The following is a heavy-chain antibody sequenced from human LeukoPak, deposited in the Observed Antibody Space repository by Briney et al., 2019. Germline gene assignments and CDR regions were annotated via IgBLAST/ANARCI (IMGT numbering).Heavy chain of an antibody. J-gene: IGHJ4*02. V-gene: IGHV3-7*01. CDR2: IKEDGSRK. CDR1: EFTFSNYW. D-gene: IGHD1-26*01. Sequence: GGSLRLSCAGSEFTFSNYWMSWVRQAPGKGLEWVANIKEDGSRKNYVDSVKCRFTISRDNAKNLLYLQMNSLRVEDTAVYYCARDRISGSYNYWGQGTQVTVSS. CDR3: ARDRISGSYNY.